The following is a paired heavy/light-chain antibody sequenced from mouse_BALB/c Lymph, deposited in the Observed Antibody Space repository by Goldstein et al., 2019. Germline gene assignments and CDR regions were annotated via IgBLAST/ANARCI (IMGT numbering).Heavy chain of an antibody. CDR3: ARAYYFDV. V-gene: IGHV3-2*02. Sequence: DVQLQESGPGLVKPSQSLSLTCTVTGYSITSDYAWNWIRQFPGNKLEWMGYISYSGSTSYNPSLKSRISITRDTSKNQFFLQLNSVTTEDTATYYCARAYYFDVWGAGTTVTVSS. J-gene: IGHJ1*01. CDR2: ISYSGST. CDR1: GYSITSDYA.
Light chain of an antibody. CDR1: QNVGTN. Sequence: DIVMTQSQKFMSTSVGDRVSVTCKASQNVGTNVAWYQQKPGQSPKALIYSASYRYSGVPDRFTGSGSGTDFTLTISNVQSEDLAEYFCQQYNSYPLTFGAGTKLELK. J-gene: IGKJ5*01. V-gene: IGKV6-15*01. CDR3: QQYNSYPLT. CDR2: SAS.